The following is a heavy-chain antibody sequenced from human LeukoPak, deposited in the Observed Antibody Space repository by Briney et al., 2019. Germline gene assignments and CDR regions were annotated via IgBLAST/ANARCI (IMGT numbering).Heavy chain of an antibody. J-gene: IGHJ3*02. V-gene: IGHV3-11*04. CDR1: GFTFSDYY. CDR3: ARAWSGYALDAFDI. D-gene: IGHD3-3*01. CDR2: ISISGTTI. Sequence: PGGSLRLSCAASGFTFSDYYMNWIRQAPGKGLEWVSYISISGTTIYYADSVKGRFTISRDNSKNTLYLQMNSLRAEDTAVYYCARAWSGYALDAFDIWGQGTMVTVSS.